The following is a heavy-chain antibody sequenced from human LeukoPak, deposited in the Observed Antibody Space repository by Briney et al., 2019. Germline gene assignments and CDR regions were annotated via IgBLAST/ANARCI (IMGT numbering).Heavy chain of an antibody. Sequence: SETLSLTCAVYGGSFSGCYWSWIRQPPGKGLEWIGEINHSGSTNYNPSLKSRVTISVDTSKNQFSLKLSSVTAADTAVYYCARQVVVITNWFDPWGQGTLVTVSS. D-gene: IGHD3-22*01. V-gene: IGHV4-34*01. J-gene: IGHJ5*02. CDR3: ARQVVVITNWFDP. CDR1: GGSFSGCY. CDR2: INHSGST.